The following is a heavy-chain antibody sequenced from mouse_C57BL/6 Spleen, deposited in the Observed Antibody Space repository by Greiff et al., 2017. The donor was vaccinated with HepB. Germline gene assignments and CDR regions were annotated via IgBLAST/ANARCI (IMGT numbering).Heavy chain of an antibody. CDR3: ARNNNYGSSYYFDY. Sequence: QVQLQQSGPGLVQPSQSLSITCTVSGFSLTSYGVHWVRQSPGKGLEWLGVIWSGGSTDYNAAFISRLSISKDNSKSQVFFKMNSLQADDTAIYYCARNNNYGSSYYFDYWGQGTTLTVSS. J-gene: IGHJ2*01. CDR2: IWSGGST. D-gene: IGHD1-1*01. CDR1: GFSLTSYG. V-gene: IGHV2-2*01.